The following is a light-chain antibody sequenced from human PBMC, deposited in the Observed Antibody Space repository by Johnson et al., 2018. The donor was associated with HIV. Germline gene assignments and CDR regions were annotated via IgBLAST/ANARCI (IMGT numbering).Light chain of an antibody. CDR3: GTWDSSLSAYV. Sequence: LTQPPSVSAAPGQKVTISCSGSSSNIGNNYVSWYQQLPGTAPKLLIYDNNKRPSGIPDRFSGSKSGTSATLGITGLQTGDEADYYCGTWDSSLSAYVFGTGTKVTVL. J-gene: IGLJ1*01. V-gene: IGLV1-51*01. CDR1: SSNIGNNY. CDR2: DNN.